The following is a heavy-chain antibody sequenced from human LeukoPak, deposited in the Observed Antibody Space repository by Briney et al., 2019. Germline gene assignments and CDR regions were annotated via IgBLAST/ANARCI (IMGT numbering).Heavy chain of an antibody. J-gene: IGHJ4*02. CDR1: GFTFSSYA. V-gene: IGHV3-15*01. CDR2: IKSKTDGGTT. Sequence: GSLRLSCAASGFTFSSYAMSWVRQAPGKGLEWVGRIKSKTDGGTTDYAAPVKGRFTISRDDSKNTLYLQMNSLKTEDTAVYYCTTGITFGGVIVFDYWGQGTLVTVSS. CDR3: TTGITFGGVIVFDY. D-gene: IGHD3-16*02.